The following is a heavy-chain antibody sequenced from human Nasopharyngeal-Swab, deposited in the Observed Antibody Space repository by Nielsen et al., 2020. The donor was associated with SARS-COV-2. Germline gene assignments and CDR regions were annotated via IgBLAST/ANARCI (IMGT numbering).Heavy chain of an antibody. D-gene: IGHD3-3*01. J-gene: IGHJ6*02. CDR2: IYYSGST. Sequence: WVRQAPGKGLEWIGSIYYSGSTYYNPSLKSRVTISVDTSKNQFSLKLSSVTAADTAVYYCASGRLRFLEWPAEGEFYYYYGMDVWGQGTTVTVSS. V-gene: IGHV4-39*01. CDR3: ASGRLRFLEWPAEGEFYYYYGMDV.